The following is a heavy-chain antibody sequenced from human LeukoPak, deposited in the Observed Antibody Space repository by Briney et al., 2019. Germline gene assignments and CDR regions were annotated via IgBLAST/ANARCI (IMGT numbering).Heavy chain of an antibody. D-gene: IGHD3-22*01. CDR3: ARDSGDSSGYYYAYYFDY. J-gene: IGHJ4*02. CDR1: GFTFSSYS. V-gene: IGHV3-21*01. Sequence: PGGSLRLSCAASGFTFSSYSMNWVRQAPGKGLEWVSSISSSSSYIYYADSVKGRFTISRDNAKNSLYLQMNSLRAEDTVVYYCARDSGDSSGYYYAYYFDYWGQGTLVTVSS. CDR2: ISSSSSYI.